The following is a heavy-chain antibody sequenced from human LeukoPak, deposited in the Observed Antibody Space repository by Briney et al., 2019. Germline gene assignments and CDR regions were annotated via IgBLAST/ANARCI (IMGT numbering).Heavy chain of an antibody. V-gene: IGHV3-30-3*01. CDR1: GFTFSSYA. D-gene: IGHD3-3*01. CDR2: ISYDGSNK. CDR3: ARERSVTIFGVAFDY. Sequence: GGSLRLSCAASGFTFSSYAMHWVRQAPGKGLEWVAVISYDGSNKYYADSVKGRFTISRDNSKNTLYLQMNSLRAEDTAVYYCARERSVTIFGVAFDYWGQGTLVTVS. J-gene: IGHJ4*02.